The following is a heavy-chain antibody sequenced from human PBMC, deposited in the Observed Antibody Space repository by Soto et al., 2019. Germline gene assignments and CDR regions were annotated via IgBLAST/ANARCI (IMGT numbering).Heavy chain of an antibody. D-gene: IGHD6-13*01. V-gene: IGHV4-31*03. CDR2: ISHRGTA. CDR3: ARVSATGTRWFDP. Sequence: PSETLSLTCTVSGGSISSGGYYWGWIRQHPGKGLEWIGYISHRGTAYYTPSLKSRVSLSVDPSKSQFSLNVTSLTAADTAVYYCARVSATGTRWFDPWGPGTLVTVSS. J-gene: IGHJ5*02. CDR1: GGSISSGGYY.